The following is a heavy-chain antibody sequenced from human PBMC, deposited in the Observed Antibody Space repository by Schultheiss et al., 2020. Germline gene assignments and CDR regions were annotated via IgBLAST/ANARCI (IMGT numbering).Heavy chain of an antibody. D-gene: IGHD6-19*01. CDR1: GGSFSGYY. Sequence: LRLSCAVYGGSFSGYYWSWIRQPPGKGLEWVGYVYYSGSTYYNPSLKSLVTISVDTSKNQFSLRLTSVTAADTAIYYCATAPYSSGWGRGLDVWGQGTTVTVSS. J-gene: IGHJ6*02. CDR3: ATAPYSSGWGRGLDV. V-gene: IGHV4-34*09. CDR2: VYYSGST.